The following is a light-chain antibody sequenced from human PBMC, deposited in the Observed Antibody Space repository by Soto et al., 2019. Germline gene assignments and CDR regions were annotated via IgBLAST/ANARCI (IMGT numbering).Light chain of an antibody. CDR1: QSVSGN. Sequence: EIVMTQSPVTLSVSPGERATLSCRSSQSVSGNLAWYQQKPGQAPRLLINGASTRATGIPARFSGSGSGTEFTLTISSLQSEDFAVYYCQQYNKWPPITFGQGTRLEIK. J-gene: IGKJ5*01. V-gene: IGKV3-15*01. CDR2: GAS. CDR3: QQYNKWPPIT.